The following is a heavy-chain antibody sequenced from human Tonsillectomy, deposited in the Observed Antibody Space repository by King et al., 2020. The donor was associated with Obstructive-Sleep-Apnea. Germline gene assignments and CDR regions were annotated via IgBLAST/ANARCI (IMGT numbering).Heavy chain of an antibody. CDR1: GYTFSNYG. CDR2: ISAYNGNT. Sequence: QLVQSGAEVKKPGASVKVSCKASGYTFSNYGISWVRQAPGQGLEWIGWISAYNGNTNYAQKLQGRVTMTTDTSTSTAYMELRSLRSDDTAVYYCARDQEYYGPGSYSYLDLWGQGTLVTVSS. CDR3: ARDQEYYGPGSYSYLDL. V-gene: IGHV1-18*01. J-gene: IGHJ5*02. D-gene: IGHD3-10*01.